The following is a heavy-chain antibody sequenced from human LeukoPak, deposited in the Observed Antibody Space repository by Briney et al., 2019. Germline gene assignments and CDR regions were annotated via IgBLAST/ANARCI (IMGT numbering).Heavy chain of an antibody. V-gene: IGHV3-13*01. CDR1: GFTFSNYD. D-gene: IGHD2-15*01. CDR2: IGTAGDT. J-gene: IGHJ4*02. CDR3: AKAPVTSCRGAFCYPFDY. Sequence: GGSLRLSCAASGFTFSNYDMNWVRQPTGKGLEWVSTIGTAGDTYYAASVKGRFTISRENAKNSLSLQMNSLRAEDAAVYYCAKAPVTSCRGAFCYPFDYWGQGTLVTVSS.